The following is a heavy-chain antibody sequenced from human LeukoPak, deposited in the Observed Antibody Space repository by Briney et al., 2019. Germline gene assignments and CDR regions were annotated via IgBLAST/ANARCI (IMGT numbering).Heavy chain of an antibody. Sequence: ASVKVSCKASGYTFTSYYMHWVRQAPGQGLEWMGIINPSGGSTSYAQKFQGRVTMTRDTSTSTAYMELRSLRSDDTAVYYCARTMVRGEGGFDPWGQGTLVTVSS. J-gene: IGHJ5*02. CDR3: ARTMVRGEGGFDP. CDR1: GYTFTSYY. D-gene: IGHD3-10*01. CDR2: INPSGGST. V-gene: IGHV1-46*01.